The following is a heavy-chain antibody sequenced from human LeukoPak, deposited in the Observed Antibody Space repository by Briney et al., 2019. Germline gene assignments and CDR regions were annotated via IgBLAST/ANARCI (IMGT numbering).Heavy chain of an antibody. Sequence: GESLKISCKGSGYSFTSYWISWVRQMPGKGLEWMGTIDPSDSYTNYSPSFQSHVTISADKSINTAYLQWRSLKASDTAMFYCARHGPYYYDSSGSYYFDYWGQGTLVTVSS. D-gene: IGHD3-22*01. J-gene: IGHJ4*02. CDR1: GYSFTSYW. CDR3: ARHGPYYYDSSGSYYFDY. CDR2: IDPSDSYT. V-gene: IGHV5-10-1*01.